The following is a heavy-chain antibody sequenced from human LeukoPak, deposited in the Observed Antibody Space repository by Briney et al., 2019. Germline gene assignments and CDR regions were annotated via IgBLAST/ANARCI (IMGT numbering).Heavy chain of an antibody. Sequence: GSSVKVSCKASGGTFSSYAISWVRQAPGQGLEWMGGIIPIFGTANYAQKFQGRVTITADKSTSTAYMELSSLRSEDTAVYYCARDGGYYDSSGYKYYFDYWGQGTLVTVSS. D-gene: IGHD3-22*01. CDR2: IIPIFGTA. V-gene: IGHV1-69*06. CDR1: GGTFSSYA. CDR3: ARDGGYYDSSGYKYYFDY. J-gene: IGHJ4*02.